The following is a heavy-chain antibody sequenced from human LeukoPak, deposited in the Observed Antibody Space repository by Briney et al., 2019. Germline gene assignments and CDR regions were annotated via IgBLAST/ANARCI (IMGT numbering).Heavy chain of an antibody. V-gene: IGHV3-66*01. D-gene: IGHD3-16*01. CDR3: ARDVAAPGGVYFDY. J-gene: IGHJ4*02. Sequence: LSLTCTVSGGSISSSSGYYWGWIRQAPGKGLVWVSVIYTGGTTYYADSVKGRFTISRDNSKNTLYLQMNSLRAEDTAVYYCARDVAAPGGVYFDYWGQGTLVTVSS. CDR1: GGSISSSSGYY. CDR2: IYTGGTT.